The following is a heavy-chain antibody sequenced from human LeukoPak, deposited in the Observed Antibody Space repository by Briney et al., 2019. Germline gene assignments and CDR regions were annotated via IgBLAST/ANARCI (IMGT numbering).Heavy chain of an antibody. CDR1: GGSISSSNNYY. CDR2: IYYSGST. Sequence: SETLSLTCKVSGGSISSSNNYYWGWIRQPPGKGLEWIGSIYYSGSTYYNPSLKTRVTISVDTSKNQFSLKVTSVTAADTAVYYCARVDSDYYMDVWGKGTTVTVCS. J-gene: IGHJ6*03. CDR3: ARVDSDYYMDV. D-gene: IGHD3-22*01. V-gene: IGHV4-39*07.